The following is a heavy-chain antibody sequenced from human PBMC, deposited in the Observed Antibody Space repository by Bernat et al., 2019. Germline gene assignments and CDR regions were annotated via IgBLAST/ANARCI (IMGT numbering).Heavy chain of an antibody. Sequence: EVQLVQSGTEVKKPGESLKISCKGSGYTFSNYWIAWVRQMPGKGVEWMGIIYPGDSDTRYSPSFQGQVTMSADKSISTAYLQWSGLQASDTAIYYCARLKTFYNPVDYWGQGTLVTVSS. D-gene: IGHD1-14*01. V-gene: IGHV5-51*01. CDR3: ARLKTFYNPVDY. J-gene: IGHJ4*02. CDR1: GYTFSNYW. CDR2: IYPGDSDT.